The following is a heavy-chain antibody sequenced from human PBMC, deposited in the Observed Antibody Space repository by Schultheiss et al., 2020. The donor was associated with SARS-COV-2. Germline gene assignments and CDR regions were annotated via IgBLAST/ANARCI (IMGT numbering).Heavy chain of an antibody. V-gene: IGHV1-2*02. CDR2: INPNSGGT. CDR3: ARGADTAMVGPYYYYYMDV. J-gene: IGHJ6*03. CDR1: GYTFTGYY. D-gene: IGHD5-18*01. Sequence: ASVKVSCKASGYTFTGYYMHWVRQAPGQGLEWMGWINPNSGGTNYAQKFQGRVTMTRDTSISTAYMELSRLRSDDTAVYYCARGADTAMVGPYYYYYMDVWGKGTTVTVSS.